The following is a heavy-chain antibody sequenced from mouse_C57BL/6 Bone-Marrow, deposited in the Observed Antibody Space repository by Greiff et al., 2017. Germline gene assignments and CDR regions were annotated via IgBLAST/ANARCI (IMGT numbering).Heavy chain of an antibody. V-gene: IGHV5-6*01. CDR2: ISSGGSYT. CDR1: GFTFSSYG. Sequence: EVMLVESGGDLVKPGGSLKLSCAASGFTFSSYGMSWVRQTPDKRLEWVATISSGGSYTYYPDSVKGRFTISRDNAKNTLYLQMSSLKSEDTAMYYCARRYYGSSYDPLGDYWGQGTTLTVSS. D-gene: IGHD1-1*01. J-gene: IGHJ2*01. CDR3: ARRYYGSSYDPLGDY.